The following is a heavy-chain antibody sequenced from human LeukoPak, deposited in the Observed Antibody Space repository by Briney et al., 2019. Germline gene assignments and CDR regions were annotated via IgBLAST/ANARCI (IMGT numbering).Heavy chain of an antibody. CDR3: AKGNSGYFADL. V-gene: IGHV3-23*01. CDR1: GFTFSAYG. Sequence: GGSLRLSCAASGFTFSAYGVTWVRQAPGKGLEWVSAISNDGGGTTYADFVKGRFTISRDNSKNTLSLQMNSLRPEDTALYYCAKGNSGYFADLWGQGTVVTVSS. CDR2: ISNDGGGT. D-gene: IGHD3-22*01. J-gene: IGHJ5*02.